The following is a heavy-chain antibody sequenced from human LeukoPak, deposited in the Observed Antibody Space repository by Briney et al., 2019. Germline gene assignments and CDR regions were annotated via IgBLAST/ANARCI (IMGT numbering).Heavy chain of an antibody. CDR3: ASTVTTGNDAFDI. V-gene: IGHV1-18*01. CDR1: GYTFTSYG. D-gene: IGHD4-17*01. Sequence: ASVKVSCKASGYTFTSYGISWVRQAPGQGLEWMGWISGYNANTNYAQKLQGRVTMTTDTSTSTAYMELRSLRSDDTAVYYCASTVTTGNDAFDIWGQGTMVTVSS. CDR2: ISGYNANT. J-gene: IGHJ3*02.